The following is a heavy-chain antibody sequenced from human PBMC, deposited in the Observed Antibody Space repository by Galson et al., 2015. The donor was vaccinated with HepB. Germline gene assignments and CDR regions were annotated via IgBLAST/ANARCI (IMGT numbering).Heavy chain of an antibody. V-gene: IGHV1-2*02. Sequence: SVKVSCKASGYTFTGYYMHWLRQAPGQGLEWMGWINPKSGGTNYAMKFQGRVTMTRDTSISTAYMEMRRLMSDDTAVYYCVRGPPGQWLAPGYWGQGTLVTVSS. D-gene: IGHD6-19*01. CDR1: GYTFTGYY. CDR3: VRGPPGQWLAPGY. CDR2: INPKSGGT. J-gene: IGHJ4*02.